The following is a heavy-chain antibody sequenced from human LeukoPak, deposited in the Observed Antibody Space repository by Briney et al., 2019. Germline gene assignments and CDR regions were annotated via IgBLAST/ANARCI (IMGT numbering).Heavy chain of an antibody. D-gene: IGHD1-26*01. Sequence: QSGRSLRLSCAASGFTFSSYAMHWVRQAPGKGLEWVAVISYDGSNKYYADSVKGRFTISRDNSKNTLYLQMNSLRAEDTAVYYCARTLLRWELQGDAFDIWGQGTMVTVSS. CDR3: ARTLLRWELQGDAFDI. CDR2: ISYDGSNK. J-gene: IGHJ3*02. CDR1: GFTFSSYA. V-gene: IGHV3-30-3*01.